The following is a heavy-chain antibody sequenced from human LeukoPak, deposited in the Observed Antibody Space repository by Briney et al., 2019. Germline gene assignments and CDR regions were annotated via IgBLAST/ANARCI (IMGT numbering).Heavy chain of an antibody. V-gene: IGHV1-2*02. CDR3: ARSPMVRGTSFDY. D-gene: IGHD3-10*01. Sequence: GASVKVSCKASGYTFTGYYMHWVRQAPGQGLEWMGWINPNSGGTNYAQKFQGRVTMTRDTSISTAYMELSRLRSDDTAVYYCARSPMVRGTSFDYWGQGTLVTVSS. J-gene: IGHJ4*02. CDR1: GYTFTGYY. CDR2: INPNSGGT.